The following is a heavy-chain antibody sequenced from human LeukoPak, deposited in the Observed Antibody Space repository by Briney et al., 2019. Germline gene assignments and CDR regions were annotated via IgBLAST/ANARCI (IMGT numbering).Heavy chain of an antibody. CDR1: GFTFTDYY. D-gene: IGHD1-1*01. V-gene: IGHV1-2*02. Sequence: GASVTVSCKASGFTFTDYYMHWVRQAPEQGLEWMGWINPNSGGTNYAQKFQGTVTMTRDTSISTAYMELSRLRSDDTAVYYCARDGHLSYQSIWMFPDYWGQGTRVTVSS. J-gene: IGHJ4*02. CDR2: INPNSGGT. CDR3: ARDGHLSYQSIWMFPDY.